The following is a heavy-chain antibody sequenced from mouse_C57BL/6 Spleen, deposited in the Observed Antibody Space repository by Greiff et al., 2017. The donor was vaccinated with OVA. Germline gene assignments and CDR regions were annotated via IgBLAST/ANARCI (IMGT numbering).Heavy chain of an antibody. D-gene: IGHD4-1*01. CDR3: ARYGTNWDPPWFAY. Sequence: VQLQQSGPELVKPGASVKISCKASGYTFTDYYMNWVKQSHGKSLEWIGDINPNNGGTSYNQKFKGKATLTVDKSSSTAYMELRSLTSEDSAVYYCARYGTNWDPPWFAYWGQGTLVTVSA. CDR2: INPNNGGT. J-gene: IGHJ3*01. V-gene: IGHV1-26*01. CDR1: GYTFTDYY.